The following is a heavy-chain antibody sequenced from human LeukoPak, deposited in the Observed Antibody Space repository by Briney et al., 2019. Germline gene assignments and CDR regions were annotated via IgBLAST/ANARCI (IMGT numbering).Heavy chain of an antibody. CDR3: ARAIYSAAGYFQH. CDR1: EFSVGSNY. Sequence: GGSLRLSCAASEFSVGSNYMTWVRQAPGKGLEWVANIKQDGSEKHYVDSVKGRFTISRDNSKNTLYLQMNSLRAEDTAVYYCARAIYSAAGYFQHWGQGTLVTVSS. J-gene: IGHJ1*01. CDR2: IKQDGSEK. V-gene: IGHV3-7*01. D-gene: IGHD2-15*01.